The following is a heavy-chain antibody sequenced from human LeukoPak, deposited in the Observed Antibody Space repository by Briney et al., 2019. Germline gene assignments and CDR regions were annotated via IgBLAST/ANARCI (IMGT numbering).Heavy chain of an antibody. D-gene: IGHD4-17*01. Sequence: PGGSLRLSCAASGFTFSDYYMSWIRQAPGKGLEWVSYISSSGSTIYYADSVKGRSTISRDNAKNTLYLQMNSLRAEDTAVYYCARGGPWGGDYGDYEAFYFDYWGQGTLVTVSS. J-gene: IGHJ4*02. CDR1: GFTFSDYY. CDR3: ARGGPWGGDYGDYEAFYFDY. V-gene: IGHV3-11*04. CDR2: ISSSGSTI.